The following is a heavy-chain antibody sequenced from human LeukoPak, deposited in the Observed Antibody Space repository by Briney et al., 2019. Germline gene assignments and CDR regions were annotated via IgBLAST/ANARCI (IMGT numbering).Heavy chain of an antibody. Sequence: GGSLRLSCAASKLTFSSYGMSWVRQAPGKGLEWVSAISGSGGSTYYADSVKGRFTISRDNSKNTLYLQMNSLRAEDTAVYYCARVPAAMLHYYYMDVWGKGTTVTISS. D-gene: IGHD2-2*01. CDR2: ISGSGGST. CDR1: KLTFSSYG. CDR3: ARVPAAMLHYYYMDV. J-gene: IGHJ6*03. V-gene: IGHV3-23*01.